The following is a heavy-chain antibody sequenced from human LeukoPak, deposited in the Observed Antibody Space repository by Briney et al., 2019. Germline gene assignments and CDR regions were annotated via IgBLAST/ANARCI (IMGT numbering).Heavy chain of an antibody. J-gene: IGHJ4*02. V-gene: IGHV3-30-3*01. CDR3: AKEPGYCYSTSCHTPIDS. CDR1: GFTFSSYA. Sequence: GGSLRLSCAASGFTFSSYAMHWVRQAPGKGLEWVAVISYDGSNKYYADSVKGRFTISRDNSKNTLYLLMNSLRTEDTAVYYCAKEPGYCYSTSCHTPIDSWGQGTLVTVSS. D-gene: IGHD2-2*01. CDR2: ISYDGSNK.